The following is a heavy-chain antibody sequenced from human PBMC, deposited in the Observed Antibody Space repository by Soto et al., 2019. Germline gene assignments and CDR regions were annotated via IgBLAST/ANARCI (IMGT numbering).Heavy chain of an antibody. J-gene: IGHJ5*02. CDR3: ARHVAEYVITWFDP. CDR1: GGSISSSSYY. D-gene: IGHD3-16*01. V-gene: IGHV4-39*01. Sequence: SETLSLTCTVSGGSISSSSYYWGWIRQPPGKGLEWIGSIYYSGSTYYNPSLKSRVTISVDTSKNQFSLKLSSVTAADTAVYYCARHVAEYVITWFDPWGQGTLVTVSS. CDR2: IYYSGST.